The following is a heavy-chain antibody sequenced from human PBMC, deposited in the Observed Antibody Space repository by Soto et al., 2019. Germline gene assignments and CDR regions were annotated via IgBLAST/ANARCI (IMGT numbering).Heavy chain of an antibody. CDR2: VNPNGGDT. J-gene: IGHJ4*02. CDR1: GYTSTEYY. D-gene: IGHD3-10*01. CDR3: VRDSDRWTYGLGSWLE. Sequence: ASVKGSCKASGYTSTEYYIHWVRQAPGQGPEWMGWVNPNGGDTNYAQKFRGRVTMTTDTSIVTAYMELSRLRSDDTATYYCVRDSDRWTYGLGSWLEWGQGTPVTVSS. V-gene: IGHV1-2*02.